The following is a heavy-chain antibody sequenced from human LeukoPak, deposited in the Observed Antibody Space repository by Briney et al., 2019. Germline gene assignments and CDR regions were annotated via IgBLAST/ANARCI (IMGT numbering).Heavy chain of an antibody. V-gene: IGHV3-72*01. CDR2: SRDKGNSYTT. Sequence: QPGGSLRLSCAASGFTFSTYWMHWVRQAPGKGLEWVGRSRDKGNSYTTAYAASVRGRFTISRDDSKNSLYLQMNSLKIEDTAVYYCTKLARAPRDFDYWGQGTLVTVSS. J-gene: IGHJ4*01. D-gene: IGHD3-10*01. CDR3: TKLARAPRDFDY. CDR1: GFTFSTYW.